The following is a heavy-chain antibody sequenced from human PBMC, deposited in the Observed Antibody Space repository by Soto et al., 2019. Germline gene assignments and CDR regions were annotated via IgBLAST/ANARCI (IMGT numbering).Heavy chain of an antibody. J-gene: IGHJ4*02. V-gene: IGHV2-70*11. D-gene: IGHD6-13*01. CDR2: IDWDDNK. Sequence: SGPTLVNPTQTLTLTCTFSGFSLSTSGMCVSWIRQPPGKALEWLARIDWDDNKYYSTSLKTRLTISKDTSKNQVVLTMTNMDPVDTATYYCARTTLKRQDHSSSWYGGVAGLTPEIDYWGQGTLVTVSS. CDR1: GFSLSTSGMC. CDR3: ARTTLKRQDHSSSWYGGVAGLTPEIDY.